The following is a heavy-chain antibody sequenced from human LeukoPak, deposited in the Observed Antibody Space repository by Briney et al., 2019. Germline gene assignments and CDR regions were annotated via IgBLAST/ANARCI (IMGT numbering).Heavy chain of an antibody. J-gene: IGHJ3*02. V-gene: IGHV3-30*02. Sequence: PGGSLRLSCAASGFTFSSYGMHWVRQAPGKGLKWVAFIRYDGSDKYYGDSVKGRFTISRDNAKNSLYLQMNSLRAEDTAVYYCARDAILLWFGELSGAFDIWGQGTMVTVSS. CDR2: IRYDGSDK. D-gene: IGHD3-10*01. CDR3: ARDAILLWFGELSGAFDI. CDR1: GFTFSSYG.